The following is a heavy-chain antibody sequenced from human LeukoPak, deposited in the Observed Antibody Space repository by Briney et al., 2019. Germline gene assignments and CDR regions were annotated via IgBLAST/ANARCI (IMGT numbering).Heavy chain of an antibody. D-gene: IGHD5-18*01. CDR3: ARVVLGYTYGYFDY. CDR2: IYYSGST. CDR1: GGSISSYY. J-gene: IGHJ4*02. V-gene: IGHV4-59*08. Sequence: SETLSLTCTVSGGSISSYYWSWIRQPPGKGLEWIGYIYYSGSTNYNPSLKSRVTISVDTSKNQFSLKLSSVTAADTAVYYCARVVLGYTYGYFDYWGQGYLVTVSS.